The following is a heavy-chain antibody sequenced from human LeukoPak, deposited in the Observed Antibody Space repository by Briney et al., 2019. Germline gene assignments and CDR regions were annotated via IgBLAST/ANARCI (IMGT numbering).Heavy chain of an antibody. CDR3: ARVRGSGWYYFDY. CDR2: INHSGST. V-gene: IGHV4-34*01. J-gene: IGHJ4*02. D-gene: IGHD6-19*01. Sequence: GSLRLSCAASGFTFSRYAMSWIRQPPGKGLEWIGEINHSGSTNYNPSLKSRVTISVDTSKNQFSLKLSSVTAADTAVYYCARVRGSGWYYFDYWGQGTLVTVSS. CDR1: GFTFSRYA.